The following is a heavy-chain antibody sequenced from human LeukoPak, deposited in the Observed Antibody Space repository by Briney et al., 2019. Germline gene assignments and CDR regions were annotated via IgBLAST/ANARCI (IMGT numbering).Heavy chain of an antibody. J-gene: IGHJ5*02. Sequence: PGGSLRLSCAASGFTFSSYEMNWVRQAPGKGLEWVSYISSSGSTIYYAGSVKGRFTISRDNAKNSLYLQMNSLRAEDTAVYYCARADSGYDLWGNNWFDPWGQGTLVTVSS. CDR3: ARADSGYDLWGNNWFDP. CDR2: ISSSGSTI. D-gene: IGHD5-12*01. CDR1: GFTFSSYE. V-gene: IGHV3-48*03.